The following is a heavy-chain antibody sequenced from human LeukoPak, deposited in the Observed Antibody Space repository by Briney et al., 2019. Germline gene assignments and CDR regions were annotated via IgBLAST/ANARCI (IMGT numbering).Heavy chain of an antibody. V-gene: IGHV3-23*01. D-gene: IGHD3-9*01. CDR2: ISGSGGST. Sequence: GGSLRLSCVASGFTFSSYGMSWVRQAPGKGLEWVSAISGSGGSTYYADSVKGRFTISRDNSKNTLYLQMNSLRAEDTAVYYCAKSPILTGYQDYWGQGTLVTVSS. CDR1: GFTFSSYG. J-gene: IGHJ4*02. CDR3: AKSPILTGYQDY.